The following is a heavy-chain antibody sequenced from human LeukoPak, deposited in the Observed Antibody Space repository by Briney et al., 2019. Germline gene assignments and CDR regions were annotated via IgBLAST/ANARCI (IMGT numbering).Heavy chain of an antibody. D-gene: IGHD4-17*01. J-gene: IGHJ3*02. CDR1: AYTFTSCY. CDR2: INLSVGST. V-gene: IGHV1-46*01. CDR3: AGQLTTYGDYPHRAFEI. Sequence: AASVKVSCKAAAYTFTSCYIQWVRQPPAQGLEWMGIINLSVGSTSEAEKLQGRVTMTRDTSTSSVYMALSSLRSEDTAVYYWAGQLTTYGDYPHRAFEIRGQGTMVTVSS.